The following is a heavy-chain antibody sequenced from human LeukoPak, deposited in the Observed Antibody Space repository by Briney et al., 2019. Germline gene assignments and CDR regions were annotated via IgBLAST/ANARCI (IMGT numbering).Heavy chain of an antibody. J-gene: IGHJ4*02. Sequence: SETLSLTCTVSGYSISSGYYWGWIRQPPGKGLEWIGSIYHSGNTYYKPSLKSRVTISVDTSKNQFSLKLSSVTAADTAVYYCARVGGSSGHSADYWGQGTLVTVSS. CDR2: IYHSGNT. D-gene: IGHD1-26*01. CDR3: ARVGGSSGHSADY. V-gene: IGHV4-38-2*02. CDR1: GYSISSGYY.